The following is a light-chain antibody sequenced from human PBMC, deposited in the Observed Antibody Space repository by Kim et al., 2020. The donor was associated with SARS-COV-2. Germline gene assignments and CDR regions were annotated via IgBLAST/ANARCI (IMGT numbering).Light chain of an antibody. CDR1: RCVTSY. CDR3: QQRGNWPLT. J-gene: IGKJ4*01. CDR2: DAS. Sequence: PQGESAPLSCRASRCVTSYLALYQQKPGPAPRLLIYDASNRATGIPARFSGSGSGTDFTLTIGSLEPEDFAVYYCQQRGNWPLTFGGGTKVDIK. V-gene: IGKV3-11*01.